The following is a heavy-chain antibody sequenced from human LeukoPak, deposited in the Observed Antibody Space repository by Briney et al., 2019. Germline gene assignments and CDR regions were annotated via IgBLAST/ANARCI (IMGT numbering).Heavy chain of an antibody. V-gene: IGHV3-48*01. CDR1: GFTFSDYY. J-gene: IGHJ4*02. Sequence: GGSLRLSCAASGFTFSDYYMNWARQAPGKGLEWVSYISSSSSTIYYADSVKGRFTISRDNAKNSLYLQMNSLRAEDTAVYYCARDLYCSSTSCYTNWGQRTLVTVSS. CDR3: ARDLYCSSTSCYTN. CDR2: ISSSSSTI. D-gene: IGHD2-2*02.